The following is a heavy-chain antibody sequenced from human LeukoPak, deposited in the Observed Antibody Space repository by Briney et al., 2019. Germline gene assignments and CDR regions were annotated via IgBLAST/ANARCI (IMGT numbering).Heavy chain of an antibody. CDR3: AGEVKYYYDSSGPIDY. D-gene: IGHD3-22*01. J-gene: IGHJ4*02. CDR2: ISAYNGNT. CDR1: GGTFSSYA. Sequence: GSSVKVSCKASGGTFSSYAISWVRQAPGQGLEWMGWISAYNGNTNYAQKLQGRVTMSTDTSTSTAYMELRSLRSDDTAVYYCAGEVKYYYDSSGPIDYWGQGTLVTVSS. V-gene: IGHV1-18*01.